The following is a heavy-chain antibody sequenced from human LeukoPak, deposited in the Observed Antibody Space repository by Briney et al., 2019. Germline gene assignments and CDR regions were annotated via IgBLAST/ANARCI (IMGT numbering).Heavy chain of an antibody. J-gene: IGHJ4*02. CDR1: GFTFSSYA. V-gene: IGHV3-23*01. D-gene: IGHD4/OR15-4a*01. Sequence: GGSLRLSCAASGFTFSSYAMSWVRQAPGMGLEWVSAISGSGGSTYYADSVKGRFTISRDNSKNTLYLQMNSLRAEDTALYYCAKDIRPNYAVRVDYWGQGTLVTVSS. CDR2: ISGSGGST. CDR3: AKDIRPNYAVRVDY.